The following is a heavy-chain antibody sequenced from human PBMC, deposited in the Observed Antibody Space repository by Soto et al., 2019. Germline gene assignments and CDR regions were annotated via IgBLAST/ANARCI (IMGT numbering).Heavy chain of an antibody. D-gene: IGHD3-22*01. CDR3: ARIGDYDQINFDI. J-gene: IGHJ3*02. V-gene: IGHV4-59*01. CDR2: IYYSGST. CDR1: GGSISSYY. Sequence: PSETLSLTCTVSGGSISSYYWSWILQPPGKGLEWIGYIYYSGSTNCNPSLKSRVTISVDTSKNQFSLKLSSVTAADTAVYYCARIGDYDQINFDIWGQGTMVTVSS.